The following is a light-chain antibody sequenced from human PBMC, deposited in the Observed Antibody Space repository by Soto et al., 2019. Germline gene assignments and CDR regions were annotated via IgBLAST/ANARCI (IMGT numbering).Light chain of an antibody. CDR3: QQYNNWAPIA. J-gene: IGKJ5*01. V-gene: IGKV3-15*01. CDR1: QSVSTN. Sequence: IMMTHSPATLSVSPGERATLSCMSSQSVSTNLAWYQPKPGQAPSLLIYGPSTRATGIPAWFSGSGSGTEITVTISSLQSEDFAFYYWQQYNNWAPIACGRGKRLEIK. CDR2: GPS.